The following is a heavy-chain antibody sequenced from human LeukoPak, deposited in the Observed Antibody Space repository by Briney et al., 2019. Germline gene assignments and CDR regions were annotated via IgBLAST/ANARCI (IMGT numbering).Heavy chain of an antibody. Sequence: VKVSCKASGYTFTSYGISWVRQAPGQGLEWMGWISAYKGNTNYAQKLQGRVTMTTDPSPSTAYIEMRSLRSDDTAVYYCARNGDYDFWSGLGHPAINWFDPWGQGTLVTVSS. CDR2: ISAYKGNT. J-gene: IGHJ5*02. D-gene: IGHD3-3*01. CDR3: ARNGDYDFWSGLGHPAINWFDP. CDR1: GYTFTSYG. V-gene: IGHV1-18*01.